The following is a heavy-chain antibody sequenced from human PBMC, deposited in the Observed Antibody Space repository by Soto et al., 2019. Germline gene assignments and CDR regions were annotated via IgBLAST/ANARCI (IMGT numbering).Heavy chain of an antibody. CDR3: ARGVLLWFGGRFDP. CDR2: INHSGST. Sequence: QVQLQQWGAGLLKPSETLSLTCAVYGGSFSGYYWSWIRQPPGKGLEWIGEINHSGSTNYNPSLKSRVTISVDTSKNQFSLKRSSVTAADTAVYYCARGVLLWFGGRFDPWGQGTLVTVSS. D-gene: IGHD3-10*01. J-gene: IGHJ5*02. V-gene: IGHV4-34*01. CDR1: GGSFSGYY.